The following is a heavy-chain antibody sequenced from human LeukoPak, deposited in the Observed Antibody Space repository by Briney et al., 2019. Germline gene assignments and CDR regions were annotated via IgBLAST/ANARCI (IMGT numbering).Heavy chain of an antibody. V-gene: IGHV3-30*02. Sequence: GGSPRLSCAASGFTFSLFGMHWVRQAPGKGLEWVTFIRYDGSDKYYADSVKGRFTISRDNSKHTVYLQMNSLRVEDTAVYYCALNPGRDGYNCGYWGQGTLVTVSS. J-gene: IGHJ4*02. CDR2: IRYDGSDK. CDR1: GFTFSLFG. CDR3: ALNPGRDGYNCGY. D-gene: IGHD5-24*01.